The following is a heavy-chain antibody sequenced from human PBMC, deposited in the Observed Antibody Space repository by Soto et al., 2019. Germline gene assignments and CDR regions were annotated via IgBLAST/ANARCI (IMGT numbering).Heavy chain of an antibody. CDR2: INPNSGGT. V-gene: IGHV1-2*02. J-gene: IGHJ5*02. Sequence: ASVKVSCKASRYTFTGYYMHWVRQAPGQGLEWMGWINPNSGGTNYAQKFQGRVTMTRDTSISTAYMELSRLRSDDTAVYYCARDEGAARPDVHWFDPWGQGTLVTVSS. CDR3: ARDEGAARPDVHWFDP. D-gene: IGHD6-6*01. CDR1: RYTFTGYY.